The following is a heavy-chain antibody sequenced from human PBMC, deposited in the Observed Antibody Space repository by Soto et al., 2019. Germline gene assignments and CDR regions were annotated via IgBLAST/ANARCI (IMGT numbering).Heavy chain of an antibody. CDR1: GFTVSSNY. J-gene: IGHJ6*02. D-gene: IGHD3-10*01. V-gene: IGHV3-66*01. CDR3: ARETLWFGEPDYYYYGMDV. Sequence: EVQLVESGGGLVQPGGSLRLSCAASGFTVSSNYMSWVRQAPGKGLEWVSVIYSGGSTYYADSVKGRFTISRDNSKNQLYLQMNSLRAEDTAVYYCARETLWFGEPDYYYYGMDVWGQGTTVTVSS. CDR2: IYSGGST.